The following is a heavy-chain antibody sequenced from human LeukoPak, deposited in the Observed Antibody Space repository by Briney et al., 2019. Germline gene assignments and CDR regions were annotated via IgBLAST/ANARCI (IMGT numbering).Heavy chain of an antibody. CDR3: ARQLAAAGNNWFDP. Sequence: KPSETLSPTCTVSGGSISSYYWSWIRQPPGKGLEWIGYIYYSGSTNYNPSLKSRVTISVDTSKNQFSLKLSSVTAADTAVYYCARQLAAAGNNWFDPWGQGTLVTVSS. J-gene: IGHJ5*02. CDR1: GGSISSYY. D-gene: IGHD6-13*01. CDR2: IYYSGST. V-gene: IGHV4-59*01.